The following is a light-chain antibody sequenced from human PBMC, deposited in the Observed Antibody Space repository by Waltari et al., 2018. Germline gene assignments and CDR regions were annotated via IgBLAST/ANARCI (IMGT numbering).Light chain of an antibody. CDR1: QSVSSN. CDR3: QQYENWPPWT. CDR2: GAS. Sequence: EIVMTQSPATLSVSPGERATLSCRASQSVSSNLAWYQQKPGQAPRLLIYGASIRAIGIPARFSGSGSGTEFTLTISSLQSEDFAVYHCQQYENWPPWTFGQGTKVEIK. V-gene: IGKV3-15*01. J-gene: IGKJ1*01.